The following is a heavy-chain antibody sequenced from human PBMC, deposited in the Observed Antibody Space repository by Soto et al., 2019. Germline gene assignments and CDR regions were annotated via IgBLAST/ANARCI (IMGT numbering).Heavy chain of an antibody. V-gene: IGHV3-33*01. CDR1: GFTFSSYG. CDR2: IWYDGSNI. Sequence: GGSLRLSCAASGFTFSSYGMHWVRQAPGKGLEWVAVIWYDGSNIFYADSVKGRFTISRDNSKYTLYLQMNSLRAEDTAVYYCARDSKWFGELSHAFDIWGQGTMVTVSS. D-gene: IGHD3-10*01. CDR3: ARDSKWFGELSHAFDI. J-gene: IGHJ3*02.